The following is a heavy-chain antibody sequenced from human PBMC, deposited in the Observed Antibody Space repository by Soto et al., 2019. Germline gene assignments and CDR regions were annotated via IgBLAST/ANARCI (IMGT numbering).Heavy chain of an antibody. Sequence: PGGSLRLSCAASRFIFSNYAMTWVRRAPGKGLEWVSSITDSGSNTFYTDSVQGRFTISRDNSKNTLYLQMNSLRAEDTAVYYCARDQERKTYYYYYMAVWGKGTTVTVSS. CDR3: ARDQERKTYYYYYMAV. CDR1: RFIFSNYA. CDR2: ITDSGSNT. J-gene: IGHJ6*03. V-gene: IGHV3-23*01.